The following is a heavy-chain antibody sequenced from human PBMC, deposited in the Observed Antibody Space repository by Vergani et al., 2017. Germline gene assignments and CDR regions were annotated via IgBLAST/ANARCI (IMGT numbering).Heavy chain of an antibody. D-gene: IGHD3-10*01. V-gene: IGHV1-8*01. CDR2: MNPNSGNT. CDR3: ARDRSEHDGSGSSYNYYYMDV. CDR1: GYTFTSYD. Sequence: QVQLVQSGAEVKKPGASVKVSCKASGYTFTSYDINWVRQATGQGLEWMGWMNPNSGNTGYAQKFQGRVTMTRNTSISTAYMELSSLRSEDTAVYYCARDRSEHDGSGSSYNYYYMDVWGKGTTVTVSS. J-gene: IGHJ6*03.